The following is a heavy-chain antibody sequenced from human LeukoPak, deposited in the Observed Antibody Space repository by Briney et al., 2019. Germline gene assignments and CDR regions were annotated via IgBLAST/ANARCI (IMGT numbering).Heavy chain of an antibody. Sequence: SQTLSLTCASSGDSVSSNSAAWNWIRQSPSRGLEWLGRTYYRSKWYNDYAVSVKSRITINPDTSKSQFSLQLNSVTPEDTAVYYCARDQLAYCGGDCYANHDAFDIWGQGTMVTVSS. CDR1: GDSVSSNSAA. V-gene: IGHV6-1*01. J-gene: IGHJ3*02. D-gene: IGHD2-21*02. CDR3: ARDQLAYCGGDCYANHDAFDI. CDR2: TYYRSKWYN.